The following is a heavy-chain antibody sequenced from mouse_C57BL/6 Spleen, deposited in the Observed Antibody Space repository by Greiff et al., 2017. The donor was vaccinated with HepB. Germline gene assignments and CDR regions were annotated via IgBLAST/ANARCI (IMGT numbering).Heavy chain of an antibody. V-gene: IGHV1-42*01. CDR2: INPSTGGT. Sequence: VHVKQSGPELVKPGASVKISCKASGYSFTGYYMNWVKQSPEKSLEWIGEINPSTGGTTYNQKFKAKATLTVDKSSSTAYMQLKSLTSEDSAVYYCARGSSNVWFAYWGQGTLVTVSA. CDR3: ARGSSNVWFAY. D-gene: IGHD2-5*01. CDR1: GYSFTGYY. J-gene: IGHJ3*01.